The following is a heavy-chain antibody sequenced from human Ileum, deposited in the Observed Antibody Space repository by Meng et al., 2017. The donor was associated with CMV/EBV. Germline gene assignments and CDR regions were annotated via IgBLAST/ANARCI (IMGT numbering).Heavy chain of an antibody. CDR1: EFTFSSYA. J-gene: IGHJ6*02. Sequence: GGSLRLSCAASEFTFSSYAMSWVRQAPGKGLEWVSSISASGVSTYYADPVKGRFTISRDNSKNSLYLQINSLRAEDTAVYYCARGDYYDSSGYPKGEYYYYYYGMDVWGQGTTVTVSS. V-gene: IGHV3-23*01. D-gene: IGHD3-22*01. CDR3: ARGDYYDSSGYPKGEYYYYYYGMDV. CDR2: ISASGVST.